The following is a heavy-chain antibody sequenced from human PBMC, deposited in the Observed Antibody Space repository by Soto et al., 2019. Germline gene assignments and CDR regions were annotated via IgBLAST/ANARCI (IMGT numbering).Heavy chain of an antibody. CDR3: AREPSPYCTNGVCYALTDV. Sequence: TLEILSLTCTVSGGSVISGSYYWSWIRQPPGKGLEWIGYIYYSGSTNYNPSLKSRVTISVDTSKNQFSLKLSSVTAADTAVYYCAREPSPYCTNGVCYALTDVWGQGTTVTVSS. J-gene: IGHJ6*02. CDR1: GGSVISGSYY. D-gene: IGHD2-8*01. CDR2: IYYSGST. V-gene: IGHV4-61*01.